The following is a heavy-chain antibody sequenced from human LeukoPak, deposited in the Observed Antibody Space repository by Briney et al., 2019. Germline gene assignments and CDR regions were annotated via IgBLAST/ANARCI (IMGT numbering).Heavy chain of an antibody. Sequence: SETLSLTCTVSGGSISSSSYYWGWIRQPPGKGLEWIGSIYYSGSTYYNPSLKSRVTISVDTSKNQFSLKLSSVTAADTAVYYCASQTDTVVVPAAINDYWGQGTLVTVSS. D-gene: IGHD2-2*01. CDR3: ASQTDTVVVPAAINDY. V-gene: IGHV4-39*01. CDR1: GGSISSSSYY. J-gene: IGHJ4*02. CDR2: IYYSGST.